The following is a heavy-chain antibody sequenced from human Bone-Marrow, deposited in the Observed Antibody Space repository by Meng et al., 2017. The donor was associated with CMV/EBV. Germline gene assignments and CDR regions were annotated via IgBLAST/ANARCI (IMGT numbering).Heavy chain of an antibody. Sequence: GGSLRLSCAASGSTFSSYAMSWVRQIPGKGLEWISLIYSGGTNTYYADSVKGRFTISRDNSKNTLYLQMNSLRPEDTALYYCAKWGHYDLGAFDLWGQGTMVPVSS. CDR1: GSTFSSYA. CDR3: AKWGHYDLGAFDL. D-gene: IGHD3-3*01. CDR2: IYSGGTNT. V-gene: IGHV3-23*03. J-gene: IGHJ3*01.